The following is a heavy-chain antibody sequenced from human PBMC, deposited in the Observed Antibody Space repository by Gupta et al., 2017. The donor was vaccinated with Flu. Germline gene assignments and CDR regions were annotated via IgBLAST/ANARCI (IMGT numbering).Heavy chain of an antibody. CDR2: INPNSGDT. V-gene: IGHV1-2*02. CDR3: AREATAVAGTGWYFDV. CDR1: EYTLTDYY. J-gene: IGHJ2*01. Sequence: QVQLVQSGAEVKKPGASVKVSCKASEYTLTDYYMHWVRQAPGQGLEWMGWINPNSGDTNHAQNFQGRVTMTRDTSISTAYMELSRLRSDDTAVYHCAREATAVAGTGWYFDVWGRGTLVTVSS. D-gene: IGHD6-19*01.